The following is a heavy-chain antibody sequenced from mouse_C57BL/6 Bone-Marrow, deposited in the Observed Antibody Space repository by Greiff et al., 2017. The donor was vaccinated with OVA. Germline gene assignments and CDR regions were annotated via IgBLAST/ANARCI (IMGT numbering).Heavy chain of an antibody. CDR2: ISNGGGST. CDR1: GFTFSDYY. CDR3: ARHGLYGNYFDY. J-gene: IGHJ2*01. D-gene: IGHD2-1*01. Sequence: EVKLVESGGGLVQPRGSLKLSCAASGFTFSDYYMYWVRQTPEKRLEWVAYISNGGGSTYYPDTVKGRFTISRDNAKNTLYLQMSRLKSEDTAMYYCARHGLYGNYFDYWGQGTTLTVSS. V-gene: IGHV5-12*01.